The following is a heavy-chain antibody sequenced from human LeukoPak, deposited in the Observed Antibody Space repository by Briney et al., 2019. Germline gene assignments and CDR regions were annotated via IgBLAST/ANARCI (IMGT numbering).Heavy chain of an antibody. J-gene: IGHJ4*02. CDR1: GYNFTRYW. CDR3: ATSDIVATIGYFDH. Sequence: GESLKISCKASGYNFTRYWIGWVRQMPGKGLEWMGIIYPGDSDSKYRPSFEGQVTISADKSVSTAYLQWSSLKASDTAMYYCATSDIVATIGYFDHWGQGSLVTVSS. CDR2: IYPGDSDS. D-gene: IGHD5-12*01. V-gene: IGHV5-51*01.